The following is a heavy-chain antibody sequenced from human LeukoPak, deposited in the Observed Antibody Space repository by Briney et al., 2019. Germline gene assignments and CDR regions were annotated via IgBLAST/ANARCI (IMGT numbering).Heavy chain of an antibody. CDR1: GFTFGDYA. D-gene: IGHD3-10*01. CDR2: IRSKAYGGTT. J-gene: IGHJ4*02. V-gene: IGHV3-49*03. CDR3: ARGYMVADY. Sequence: GGSLRLSCTASGFTFGDYAMSWFRQAPGKGLEWVGFIRSKAYGGTTEYAASVKGRFTISRDNSKNTLYLQMNSLRAEDTAVYYCARGYMVADYWGQGTLVTVSS.